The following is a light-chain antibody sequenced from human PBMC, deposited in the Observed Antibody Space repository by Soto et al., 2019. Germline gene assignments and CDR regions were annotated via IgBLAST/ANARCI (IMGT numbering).Light chain of an antibody. CDR3: NSYTTTSAWV. V-gene: IGLV2-14*01. CDR2: EVT. CDR1: SSDVGGYNY. Sequence: QSALTQPASVSGFPGQSITISCTGTSSDVGGYNYVSWYQQHPGKAPKLIIYEVTNRPSGVSNRFSGSKSGNTASLTISGLQAEDEADYYCNSYTTTSAWVFGGGTKLTVL. J-gene: IGLJ3*02.